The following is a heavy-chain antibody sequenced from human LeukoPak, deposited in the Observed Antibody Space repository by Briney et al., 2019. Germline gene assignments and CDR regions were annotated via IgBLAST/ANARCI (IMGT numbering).Heavy chain of an antibody. CDR3: ARDLGIDDGSVDN. V-gene: IGHV3-21*01. CDR2: ISSSSSYI. D-gene: IGHD3-10*01. Sequence: NPGGSLRLSYAASGFTFSSYSMNWVRQAPGKGLEWVSSISSSSSYIYYADSVKGRFTISRDNAKNSLYLQMNSLRAEDTAVYYCARDLGIDDGSVDNWGQGTLVTVSS. J-gene: IGHJ4*02. CDR1: GFTFSSYS.